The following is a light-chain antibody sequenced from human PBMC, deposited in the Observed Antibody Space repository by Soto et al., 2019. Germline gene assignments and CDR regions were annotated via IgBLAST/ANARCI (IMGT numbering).Light chain of an antibody. CDR3: QKYNSAPLT. V-gene: IGKV1-27*01. J-gene: IGKJ4*01. CDR1: QGISSY. Sequence: DIQKIQSASSLSASVGDTVTITCRASQGISSYLAWYQQKPGKVPKLLIYAASTLQSGVPSRFSGSASGTDFTLTISSLQPEDVGTYYCQKYNSAPLTFGGGTKVDIK. CDR2: AAS.